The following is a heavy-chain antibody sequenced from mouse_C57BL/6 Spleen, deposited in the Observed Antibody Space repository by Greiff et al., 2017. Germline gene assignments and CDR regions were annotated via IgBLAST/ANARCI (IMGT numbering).Heavy chain of an antibody. CDR2: IDPSDSET. D-gene: IGHD2-1*01. V-gene: IGHV1-52*01. J-gene: IGHJ3*01. CDR1: GYTFTSYW. Sequence: VQLQQPGAELVRPGSSVKLSCKASGYTFTSYWMHWVKQRPIQGLEWIGNIDPSDSETHYNQKFKDKATLTVDKSSSTAYMQLSSLTSEDSAVYYCARGYYGNYVGFAYWGQGTLVTVSA. CDR3: ARGYYGNYVGFAY.